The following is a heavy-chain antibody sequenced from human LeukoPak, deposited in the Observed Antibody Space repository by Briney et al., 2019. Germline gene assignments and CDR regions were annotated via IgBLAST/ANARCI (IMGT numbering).Heavy chain of an antibody. CDR2: IYPGDSDT. J-gene: IGHJ3*02. CDR1: GYSFTSQW. CDR3: ARPVEMSVNAFDI. V-gene: IGHV5-51*01. D-gene: IGHD5-24*01. Sequence: GESLKISCKASGYSFTSQWIGWVRQMPGKGLEWMGIIYPGDSDTRYSPSFQGQVTISADKSISTAFLQWSSLKASDTAMYYCARPVEMSVNAFDIWGQGTMVTVSS.